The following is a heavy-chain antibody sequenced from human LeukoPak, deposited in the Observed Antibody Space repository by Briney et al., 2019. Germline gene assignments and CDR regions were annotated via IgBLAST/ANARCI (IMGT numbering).Heavy chain of an antibody. CDR3: ARVVDCSSSSCYAPGFDY. D-gene: IGHD2-2*01. J-gene: IGHJ4*02. V-gene: IGHV4-34*01. CDR2: INHSGST. Sequence: SETLSLTCTVHGGSFSGYYWSWIRQHPGKGLEWLGEINHSGSTNYNPSLKSRVTISVDTSKTQFSLKLSSVTAADTAVYYCARVVDCSSSSCYAPGFDYWGQGTLVTVSS. CDR1: GGSFSGYY.